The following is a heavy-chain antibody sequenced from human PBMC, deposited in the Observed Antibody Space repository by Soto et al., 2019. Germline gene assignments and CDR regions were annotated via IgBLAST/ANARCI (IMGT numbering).Heavy chain of an antibody. CDR3: AGDSSSWYNFDY. CDR1: GFTFSSYG. Sequence: GGSLRLSCAASGFTFSSYGMHWVRQAPGKGLEWVAVIWYDRSNKYYADSVKGRFTISRDNSKNTLYLQMNSLRAEDTAVYYCAGDSSSWYNFDYWGQGTLVTVSS. V-gene: IGHV3-33*01. CDR2: IWYDRSNK. D-gene: IGHD6-13*01. J-gene: IGHJ4*02.